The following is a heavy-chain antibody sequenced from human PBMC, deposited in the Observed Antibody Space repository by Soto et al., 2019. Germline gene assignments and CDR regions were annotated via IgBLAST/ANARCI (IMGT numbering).Heavy chain of an antibody. Sequence: QVQLVQSGAEVKKPGSSVKVSCKASGGTFSSYAFSWVRQAPGQGLEWMGGIIPIFGTANKARKFQGRVTITADESTSTAYMELSSLRSEDTAVYYCAEAGSNGEPYNWFDPWGQGTLVTVSS. D-gene: IGHD4-17*01. CDR3: AEAGSNGEPYNWFDP. CDR1: GGTFSSYA. J-gene: IGHJ5*02. V-gene: IGHV1-69*01. CDR2: IIPIFGTA.